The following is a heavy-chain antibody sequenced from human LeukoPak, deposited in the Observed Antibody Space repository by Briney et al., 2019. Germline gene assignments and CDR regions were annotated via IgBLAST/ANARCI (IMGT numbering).Heavy chain of an antibody. CDR1: GGSFSGYY. D-gene: IGHD1-26*01. Sequence: TLSLTCAVYGGSFSGYYWSWIRQPPGKALEWLARIDWDDDKYYSTSLKTRLTISKDTSKNQVVLTMTNMDPVDTATYYCARITVGALDAFDIWGQGTMVTVSS. CDR3: ARITVGALDAFDI. V-gene: IGHV2-70*11. CDR2: IDWDDDK. J-gene: IGHJ3*02.